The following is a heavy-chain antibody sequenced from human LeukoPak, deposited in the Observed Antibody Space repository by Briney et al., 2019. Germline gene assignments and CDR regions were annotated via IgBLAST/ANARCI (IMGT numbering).Heavy chain of an antibody. CDR2: ISAYNGNT. CDR3: AGDKWELLGGDY. J-gene: IGHJ4*02. Sequence: ASVKVSCKASGYTFTSYGISWVRHAPGQGLEWMGWISAYNGNTNYAQKLQGRVTMTTDTSTSTAYMELRSLRSDDTAVYYCAGDKWELLGGDYWGQGTLVTVSS. D-gene: IGHD1-26*01. V-gene: IGHV1-18*01. CDR1: GYTFTSYG.